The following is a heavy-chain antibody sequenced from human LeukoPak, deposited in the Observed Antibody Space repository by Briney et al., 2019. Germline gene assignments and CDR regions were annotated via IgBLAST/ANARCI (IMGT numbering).Heavy chain of an antibody. CDR2: ISGSGGST. CDR3: AKDNMDSGDYWGVTKHAFDI. D-gene: IGHD4-17*01. CDR1: GFTFSSYA. V-gene: IGHV3-23*01. J-gene: IGHJ3*02. Sequence: GGSLRLSCAASGFTFSSYAMSWGRQAPGKGLEWVSAISGSGGSTYYADSVKGRFTISRDNSKNTLYLQMNSLRQEDTAVYYCAKDNMDSGDYWGVTKHAFDIWGTGTMVTVAS.